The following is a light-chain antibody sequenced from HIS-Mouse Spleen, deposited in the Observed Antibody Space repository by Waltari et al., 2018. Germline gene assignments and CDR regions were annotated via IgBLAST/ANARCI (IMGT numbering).Light chain of an antibody. CDR3: CSYAGSSTSVV. V-gene: IGLV2-23*01. Sequence: QSALTQPASVSGSPGQSITISCTGTSSDVGSYNLVSWSQQHPGKAPKLMIDEGSKRPSGVSNHFSGSKSGNTASLTISGLQAEDEADYYCCSYAGSSTSVVFGGGTKLTVL. CDR1: SSDVGSYNL. CDR2: EGS. J-gene: IGLJ2*01.